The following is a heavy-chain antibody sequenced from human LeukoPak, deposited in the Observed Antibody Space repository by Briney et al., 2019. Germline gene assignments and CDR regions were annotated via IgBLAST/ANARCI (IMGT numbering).Heavy chain of an antibody. Sequence: GASVKVSRKASGYTFTSYGISWVRQAPGQGLEWMGWISAYNGNTNYAQKLQGRVTMTTDTSTSTAYMELRSLRSDDTAVYYCARGGFCSGGSCYDYYYYYYMDVWGKGTTVTVSS. CDR2: ISAYNGNT. D-gene: IGHD2-15*01. CDR3: ARGGFCSGGSCYDYYYYYYMDV. CDR1: GYTFTSYG. V-gene: IGHV1-18*01. J-gene: IGHJ6*03.